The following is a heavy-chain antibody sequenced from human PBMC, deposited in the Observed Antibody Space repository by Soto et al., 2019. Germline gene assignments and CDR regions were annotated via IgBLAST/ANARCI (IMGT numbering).Heavy chain of an antibody. CDR1: GFTFNNFA. Sequence: VGTLRLSCAATGFTFNNFAMNWVRQGPGKGLEWVSGISGGGDATRYADSVKGRFTISRDNAESMVYLDMYSLIPDDTAIYYCAKNIPSSSGFDYWGQGTPVTVSS. CDR2: ISGGGDAT. CDR3: AKNIPSSSGFDY. J-gene: IGHJ4*02. V-gene: IGHV3-23*01. D-gene: IGHD6-6*01.